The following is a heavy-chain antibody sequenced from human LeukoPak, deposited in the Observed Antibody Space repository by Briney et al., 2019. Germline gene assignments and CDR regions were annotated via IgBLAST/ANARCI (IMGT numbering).Heavy chain of an antibody. J-gene: IGHJ6*04. V-gene: IGHV1-18*04. CDR1: GYTFTSYG. CDR2: ISAYNGSR. CDR3: ARVSYYYYGMDV. Sequence: GASVRVSCKASGYTFTSYGMSWVRQAPGQGLEWMGWISAYNGSRNYEQKLQGRVTMTTDTSTSTAYMELRSLRSDDTAVYYCARVSYYYYGMDVWGKGTTVTVSS.